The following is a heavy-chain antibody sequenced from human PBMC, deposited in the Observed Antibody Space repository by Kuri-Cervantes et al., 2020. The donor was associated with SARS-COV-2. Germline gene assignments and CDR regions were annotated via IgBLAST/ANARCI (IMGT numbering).Heavy chain of an antibody. V-gene: IGHV4-34*01. Sequence: ESLKISCAFYGESFSGYYWNWIRQSPGKGLEWIGEVNHRGSTNYNPSLKSRVTISVDTSSKQFSLHLGSVTAADTAVYYCARAYGFLRYIYHMDVWGRGTTVTVSS. D-gene: IGHD4-17*01. CDR2: VNHRGST. J-gene: IGHJ6*03. CDR1: GESFSGYY. CDR3: ARAYGFLRYIYHMDV.